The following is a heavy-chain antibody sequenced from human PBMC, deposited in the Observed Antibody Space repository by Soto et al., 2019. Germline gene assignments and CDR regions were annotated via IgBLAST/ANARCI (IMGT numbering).Heavy chain of an antibody. D-gene: IGHD3-16*01. V-gene: IGHV1-46*01. CDR1: GYTFTSYY. Sequence: ASVKVSCKASGYTFTSYYMHWVRQAPGQGLEWMGIINPSGGSTSYAQKFQGRVTMTRDTSTSTVYMELSSLRSEDTAVYYCASAGTYDYVWGSYDTGINYWGQGTLVTVSS. J-gene: IGHJ4*02. CDR3: ASAGTYDYVWGSYDTGINY. CDR2: INPSGGST.